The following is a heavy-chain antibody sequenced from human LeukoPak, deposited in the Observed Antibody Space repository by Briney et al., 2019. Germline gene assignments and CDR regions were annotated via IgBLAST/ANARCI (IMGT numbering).Heavy chain of an antibody. V-gene: IGHV3-7*01. CDR3: ARDGGHSTDFDY. Sequence: GGSLRLSCGAAGFIFSRNWMSWVRQAPGKGREWGANIKQDGSERYYVGSVKGRFTISRDNAKNLLYLQMNSLRAEDTALYYCARDGGHSTDFDYWGQGTLVTVSS. CDR1: GFIFSRNW. CDR2: IKQDGSER. D-gene: IGHD2/OR15-2a*01. J-gene: IGHJ4*02.